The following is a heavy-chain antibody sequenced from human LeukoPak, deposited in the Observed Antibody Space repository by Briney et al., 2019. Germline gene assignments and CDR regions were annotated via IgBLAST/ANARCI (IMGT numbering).Heavy chain of an antibody. CDR1: GFIFNNYA. CDR3: AKDNRKHYTSGPNPDSLH. CDR2: ISWNSGTI. D-gene: IGHD6-19*01. J-gene: IGHJ4*02. Sequence: GGSLRLSCAGSGFIFNNYAMHWVRQPPGKGLEWVSGISWNSGTIDYADSVRGRFTISRDNAKNSLYLQMDSLRVEDTAFYYCAKDNRKHYTSGPNPDSLHWGQGALVTVSS. V-gene: IGHV3-9*01.